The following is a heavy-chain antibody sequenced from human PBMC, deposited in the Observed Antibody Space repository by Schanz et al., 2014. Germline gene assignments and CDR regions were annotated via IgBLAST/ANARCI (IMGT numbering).Heavy chain of an antibody. CDR2: ITAYNGDT. J-gene: IGHJ3*02. CDR3: ARGTMPGTFDI. D-gene: IGHD2-2*01. Sequence: QVQLVQSGAEVKKPGSSVKVSCKASGGTFSTYTISWVRQAPGQGLEWMGWITAYNGDTNYALKLQGRVTFTADKSTSTAYMELSSLRYEDTALYYCARGTMPGTFDIWGQGTMVTVSS. CDR1: GGTFSTYT. V-gene: IGHV1-69*02.